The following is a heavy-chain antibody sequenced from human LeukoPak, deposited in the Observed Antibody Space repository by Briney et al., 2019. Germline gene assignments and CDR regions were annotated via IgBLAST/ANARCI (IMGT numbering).Heavy chain of an antibody. J-gene: IGHJ3*02. CDR1: GFTFSSYS. CDR2: ISSSSSYI. D-gene: IGHD6-19*01. V-gene: IGHV3-21*01. Sequence: PGGSLRLSCAASGFTFSSYSMNWVRQAPGKGLEWVSSISSSSSYIYYADSVKGRFTISRDNAKNSLYLQMNSLRAEDTAVYYCARVVGSGWYGGAFDIWGQGTMVTVSS. CDR3: ARVVGSGWYGGAFDI.